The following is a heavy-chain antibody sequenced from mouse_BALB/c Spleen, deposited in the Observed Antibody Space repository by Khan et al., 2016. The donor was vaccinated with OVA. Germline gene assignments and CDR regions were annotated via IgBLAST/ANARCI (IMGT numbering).Heavy chain of an antibody. CDR1: GYTFTEYT. CDR3: AKDAGRY. V-gene: IGHV1-18*01. CDR2: INPKNGVT. D-gene: IGHD3-3*01. Sequence: EVQLQQSGPELVKPGASVKISCKTSGYTFTEYTLHWVKQSHGKSLEWIGVINPKNGVTSYNQKFKGKATLTVDKSSSTAYMEFCSLTSEDSAVFYCAKDAGRYWGQGTSVTVSS. J-gene: IGHJ4*01.